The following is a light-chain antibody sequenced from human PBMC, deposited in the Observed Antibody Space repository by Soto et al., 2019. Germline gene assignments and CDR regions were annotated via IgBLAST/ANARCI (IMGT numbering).Light chain of an antibody. Sequence: DIQLTQSPSFLSASVGDRVTITCRASQGISSDLAWYQQNPGKAPKLLIYAASTLQNGVPSTFSGSGSGTEFTLTISSLQPEDFGTYYCQQYNSYPYTFGQGTKLEIK. V-gene: IGKV1-9*01. J-gene: IGKJ2*01. CDR1: QGISSD. CDR3: QQYNSYPYT. CDR2: AAS.